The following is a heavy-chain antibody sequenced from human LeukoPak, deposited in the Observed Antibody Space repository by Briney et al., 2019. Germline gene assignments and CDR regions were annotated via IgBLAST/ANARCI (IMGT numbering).Heavy chain of an antibody. D-gene: IGHD6-19*01. CDR2: INPNSGGT. CDR1: GYTFSGYY. Sequence: ASVKVSCKASGYTFSGYYMHWVRQAPGQGLEWMGWINPNSGGTNYARKFQGRVTMTRDTSISTAYMELSRLRSDDTAVYYCARVHSSGWYFFDYWGQGTLVTVSS. J-gene: IGHJ4*02. V-gene: IGHV1-2*02. CDR3: ARVHSSGWYFFDY.